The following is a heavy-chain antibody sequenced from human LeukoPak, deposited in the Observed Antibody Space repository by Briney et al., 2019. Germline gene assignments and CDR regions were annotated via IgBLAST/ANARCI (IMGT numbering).Heavy chain of an antibody. V-gene: IGHV4-4*02. CDR1: GGSITSTDW. CDR3: ASGYGYFDF. J-gene: IGHJ4*02. D-gene: IGHD5-12*01. CDR2: VYHTGST. Sequence: PSGTQSLTCAVTGGSITSTDWWSWVRQPPGKGLEWIGEVYHTGSTNYNPSLKSRVIMSVDKSKNQFSLEVRSVTAADTAVYYCASGYGYFDFWGQGTLVAVSS.